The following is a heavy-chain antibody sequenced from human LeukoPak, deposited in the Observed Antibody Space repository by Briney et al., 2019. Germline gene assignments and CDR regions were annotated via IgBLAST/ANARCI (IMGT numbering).Heavy chain of an antibody. J-gene: IGHJ6*03. CDR1: GFDFNNYN. D-gene: IGHD2-2*03. CDR2: ISSSSSYI. Sequence: PGGSLRLSCAASGFDFNNYNMNWVRQAPGKGLEWVSSISSSSSYIYYADSVKGRFTISRDNAKNSLYLQMNSLRAEDTAVYYCVRDNGYCSSTSCYYYYMDVWGKGTTVTISS. V-gene: IGHV3-21*01. CDR3: VRDNGYCSSTSCYYYYMDV.